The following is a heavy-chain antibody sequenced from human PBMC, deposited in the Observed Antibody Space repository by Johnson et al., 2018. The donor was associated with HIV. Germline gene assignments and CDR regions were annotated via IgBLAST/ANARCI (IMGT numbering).Heavy chain of an antibody. J-gene: IGHJ3*02. CDR3: SREIIAARPSAFDI. CDR1: GFTVSSNY. D-gene: IGHD6-6*01. CDR2: IYSGGST. V-gene: IGHV3-66*02. Sequence: VQLVESGGGLVQPGGSLRLRCAASGFTVSSNYMSWVRQAPGTGLEWVSAIYSGGSTYYADSVKGRFTISRDNSKNTLYLQMNSLRAEDTAVYYCSREIIAARPSAFDIWGQGTMVTVSS.